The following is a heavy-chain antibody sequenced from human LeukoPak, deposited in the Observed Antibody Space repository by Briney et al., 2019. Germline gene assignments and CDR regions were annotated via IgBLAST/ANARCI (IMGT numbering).Heavy chain of an antibody. Sequence: GGSLRLSWAASGFTLSSYWMHWVRHAPGKGLVWVSRINSDGSSTNYADSVKGRFTISRDNAKNTLYLQMNRLRAEDTAVYYCARDPITIFGVALDYWGQGTLVTVSS. V-gene: IGHV3-74*01. J-gene: IGHJ4*02. D-gene: IGHD3-3*01. CDR2: INSDGSST. CDR1: GFTLSSYW. CDR3: ARDPITIFGVALDY.